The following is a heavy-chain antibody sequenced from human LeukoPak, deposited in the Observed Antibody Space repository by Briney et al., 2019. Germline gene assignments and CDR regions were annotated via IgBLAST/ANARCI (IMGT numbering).Heavy chain of an antibody. V-gene: IGHV4-59*01. Sequence: SETLSLTCTVSGGSISSYYWSWIRQPAGKGLEWIGFIYSSGSTNYNPSLKSRVTTSVDTSKNQFSLKLISVTAADTAVYYCARGPYWDFDYWGQGIVVTVSS. CDR1: GGSISSYY. D-gene: IGHD2-8*02. CDR2: IYSSGST. CDR3: ARGPYWDFDY. J-gene: IGHJ4*02.